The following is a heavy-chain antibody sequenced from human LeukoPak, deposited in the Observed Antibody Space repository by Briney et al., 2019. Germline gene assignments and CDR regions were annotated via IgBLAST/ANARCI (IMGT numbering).Heavy chain of an antibody. CDR3: ARGTYGSSWQLEHFDY. CDR1: GGSISSTSYY. CDR2: IYYRGST. V-gene: IGHV4-39*07. Sequence: PSETLSLTCTASGGSISSTSYYWGRIRQPPGKGLESIGSIYYRGSTYSNPSLNSRVTISVDTSKNQFSLKLSSLTAADTAVYYCARGTYGSSWQLEHFDYWGQGTLVTVSS. J-gene: IGHJ4*02. D-gene: IGHD6-13*01.